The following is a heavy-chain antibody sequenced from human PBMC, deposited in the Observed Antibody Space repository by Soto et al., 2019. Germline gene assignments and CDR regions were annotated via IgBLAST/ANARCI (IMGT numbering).Heavy chain of an antibody. J-gene: IGHJ6*02. CDR3: ARGGRLRYFDWLFRRSAGMDV. CDR2: MNPNSGNT. CDR1: GSTFTSYD. D-gene: IGHD3-9*01. Sequence: ASVKVACKASGSTFTSYDINWVRQANGQGLEWMGWMNPNSGNTGYAQKFQGRVTMTRNTSISTAYMELSSLRSEDTAVYYCARGGRLRYFDWLFRRSAGMDVWGQGTTVTVSS. V-gene: IGHV1-8*01.